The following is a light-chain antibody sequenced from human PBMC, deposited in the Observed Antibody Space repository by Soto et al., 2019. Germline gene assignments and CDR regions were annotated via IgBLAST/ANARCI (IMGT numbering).Light chain of an antibody. CDR2: GAS. CDR1: QIVSSSC. CDR3: QEYGTSPRLT. V-gene: IGKV3-20*01. Sequence: EIVLTQSPGTLSLSPGERATLFCRPSQIVSSSCLAWYQQKPGQSPRLLISGASTRATGIPDRFSGSGFGTDFSLTITRLEPEDFAVYYCQEYGTSPRLTFGGGTKVEMK. J-gene: IGKJ4*01.